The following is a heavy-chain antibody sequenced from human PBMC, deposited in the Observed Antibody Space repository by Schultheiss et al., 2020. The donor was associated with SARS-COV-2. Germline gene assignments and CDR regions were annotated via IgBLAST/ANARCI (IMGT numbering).Heavy chain of an antibody. J-gene: IGHJ4*02. D-gene: IGHD2-2*02. V-gene: IGHV4-61*02. CDR1: GGSISSGGYY. CDR3: ASSSTSFYRGFDY. Sequence: SQTLSLTCTVSGGSISSGGYYWSWIRQPAGKGLEWIGRIYTSGSTNYNPSLKSRVTISVDTSKNQFSLKLSSVTAADTAVYYCASSSTSFYRGFDYWGQGTLVTVSS. CDR2: IYTSGST.